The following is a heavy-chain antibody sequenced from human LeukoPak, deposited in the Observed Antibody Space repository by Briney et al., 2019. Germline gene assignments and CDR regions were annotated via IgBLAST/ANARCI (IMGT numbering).Heavy chain of an antibody. CDR3: AKKSQYYDILTGPTNWFDP. Sequence: GGTLRLSCAASGFTFSSYGMSWVRQAPGKGLEWVSAISGSGGSTYYADSVKGRFTISRDNSKDTLYLQMNSLRAEDTAVYYCAKKSQYYDILTGPTNWFDPWGQGTLVTVSS. CDR2: ISGSGGST. J-gene: IGHJ5*02. CDR1: GFTFSSYG. D-gene: IGHD3-9*01. V-gene: IGHV3-23*01.